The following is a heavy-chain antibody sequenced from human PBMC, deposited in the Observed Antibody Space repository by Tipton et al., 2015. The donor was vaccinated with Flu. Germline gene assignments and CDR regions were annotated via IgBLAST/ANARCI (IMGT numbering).Heavy chain of an antibody. J-gene: IGHJ4*02. CDR1: GDSISSYY. Sequence: TLSLTCTVSGDSISSYYWSRIRQPAGKGLEWIGRIYTSGCTNYNASLKSRVTMSVDTSKNQFSLKLSSVTVADTAVYYCARDYLLGDLSFFDDWGQGTLVTVSS. D-gene: IGHD3-16*02. V-gene: IGHV4-4*07. CDR3: ARDYLLGDLSFFDD. CDR2: IYTSGCT.